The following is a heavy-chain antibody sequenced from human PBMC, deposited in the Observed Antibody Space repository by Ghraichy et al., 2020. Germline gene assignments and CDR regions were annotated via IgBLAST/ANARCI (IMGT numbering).Heavy chain of an antibody. D-gene: IGHD5-12*01. J-gene: IGHJ4*02. CDR2: INHSGST. CDR3: ARGRVDIVATIREGFDY. V-gene: IGHV4-34*01. Sequence: SETLSLTCAVYGGSFSAYYWSWIRQPPGKGLEWIGEINHSGSTNYNPSLKSRVTISVDTSKNQFSLKLSSVTAADTAVYYCARGRVDIVATIREGFDYWGQGTLVTVSS. CDR1: GGSFSAYY.